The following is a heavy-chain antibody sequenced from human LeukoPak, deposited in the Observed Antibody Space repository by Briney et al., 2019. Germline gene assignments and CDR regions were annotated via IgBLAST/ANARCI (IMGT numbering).Heavy chain of an antibody. D-gene: IGHD2-15*01. Sequence: ASVKVSCKASGYTLTAYYIYWVRQAPGQGLEWMGRINPNSGGSDYAQNFQGRVTMTRDTSISTAYMELSRLRSDDTAVYYCARGYCSGGTCYLVENWLDPWGQGTLVTVSS. V-gene: IGHV1-2*06. J-gene: IGHJ5*02. CDR1: GYTLTAYY. CDR3: ARGYCSGGTCYLVENWLDP. CDR2: INPNSGGS.